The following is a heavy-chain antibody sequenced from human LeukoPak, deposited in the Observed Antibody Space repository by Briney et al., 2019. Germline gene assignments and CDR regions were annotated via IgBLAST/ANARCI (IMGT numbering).Heavy chain of an antibody. CDR2: IANSGNTI. CDR1: GFTFSDYY. Sequence: QAGGSLRLSCAASGFTFSDYYMSWIRQAPGKGLEWVSYIANSGNTIYYADSVKGRFTVSRDNAKNSLYLQMNSLRVEDTAVYYCARGGSSRAEYWGQGTLVTVSS. CDR3: ARGGSSRAEY. J-gene: IGHJ4*02. V-gene: IGHV3-11*01. D-gene: IGHD6-13*01.